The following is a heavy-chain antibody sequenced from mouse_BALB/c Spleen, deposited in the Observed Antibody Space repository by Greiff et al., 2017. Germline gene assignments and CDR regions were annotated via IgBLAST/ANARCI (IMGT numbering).Heavy chain of an antibody. J-gene: IGHJ4*01. CDR1: GYTFTDYW. CDR2: IDTSDSYT. Sequence: QVQLQQPGAELVMPGASVKMSCKASGYTFTDYWMHWVKQRPGQGLEWIGAIDTSDSYTSYNQKFKGKATLTVDESSSTAYMQLSSLTSKDSAVYYCARSSSYAMDYWGQGTSVTVSS. D-gene: IGHD1-1*01. CDR3: ARSSSYAMDY. V-gene: IGHV1-69*01.